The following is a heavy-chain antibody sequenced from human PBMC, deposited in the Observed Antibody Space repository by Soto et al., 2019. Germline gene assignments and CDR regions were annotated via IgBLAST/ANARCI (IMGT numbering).Heavy chain of an antibody. D-gene: IGHD6-19*01. J-gene: IGHJ4*02. CDR1: GFTFSSYW. CDR2: IKQDGSEK. V-gene: IGHV3-7*01. CDR3: ARDSRLTSGWYVGKYYFDY. Sequence: GGSLRLSCAASGFTFSSYWMSWVRQAPGKGLEWVANIKQDGSEKYYVDSVKGRFTISRDNAKNSLYLQMNSLRAEDTAVYYCARDSRLTSGWYVGKYYFDYWGQGAXVTVS.